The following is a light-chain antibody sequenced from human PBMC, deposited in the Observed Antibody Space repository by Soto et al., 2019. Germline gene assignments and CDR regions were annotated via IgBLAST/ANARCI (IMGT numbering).Light chain of an antibody. V-gene: IGKV3-20*01. Sequence: EIVLTQSPGTLSLSPGERATLSCRASQSVSSNYLAWWQQNPGQAPRLPIYGVSNRATGIPDKFSGSGSGSNFTLTISRREPEDFAVYYSQRHATSPNTFGQGTTLEI. J-gene: IGKJ2*01. CDR3: QRHATSPNT. CDR2: GVS. CDR1: QSVSSNY.